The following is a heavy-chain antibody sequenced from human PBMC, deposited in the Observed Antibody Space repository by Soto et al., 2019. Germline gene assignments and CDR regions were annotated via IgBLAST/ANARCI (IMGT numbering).Heavy chain of an antibody. CDR1: GFTFSSYA. V-gene: IGHV3-23*01. D-gene: IGHD3-22*01. CDR3: ATKQEGSSGGSGY. CDR2: ISGSGGST. Sequence: EVQLLESGGGLVQPGGSLRLSCAASGFTFSSYAMSWVRQAPGKGLEWVSAISGSGGSTYYADSVKGRFTISRDNSKNTLYLQMNSLRAEDTAVYYCATKQEGSSGGSGYWGQGTLVTVSS. J-gene: IGHJ4*02.